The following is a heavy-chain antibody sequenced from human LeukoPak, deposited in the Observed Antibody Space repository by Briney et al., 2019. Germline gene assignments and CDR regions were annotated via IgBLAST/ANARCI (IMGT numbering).Heavy chain of an antibody. CDR3: ARDSGHDSGYYYYYGMDV. CDR1: GYTFTSYG. Sequence: ASVKVSCKASGYTFTSYGISWVRQAPGQGLEWMGWISAYNGNTNYAQKLQGRVTMTTDTSTSTAYMELRSLRSDDTAVYYCARDSGHDSGYYYYYGMDVWGQGTTVTVSS. CDR2: ISAYNGNT. V-gene: IGHV1-18*01. D-gene: IGHD5-12*01. J-gene: IGHJ6*02.